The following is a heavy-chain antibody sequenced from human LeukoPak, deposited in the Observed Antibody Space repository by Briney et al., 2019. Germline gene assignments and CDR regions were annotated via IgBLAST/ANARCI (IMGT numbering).Heavy chain of an antibody. Sequence: GRSLRLSCAASGFTFSSYGMHWVRQAPGKGLEWVAAIWYDGSNKYYADSVKGRFTISRDNSKNTLYLQMNSLRAEDTAVYYCARDPGRVPAAMGAFDIWGQGTMVTVSS. D-gene: IGHD2-2*01. CDR1: GFTFSSYG. CDR2: IWYDGSNK. CDR3: ARDPGRVPAAMGAFDI. J-gene: IGHJ3*02. V-gene: IGHV3-33*01.